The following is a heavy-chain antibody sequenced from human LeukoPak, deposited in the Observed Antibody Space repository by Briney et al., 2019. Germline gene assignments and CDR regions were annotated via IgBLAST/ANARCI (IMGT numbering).Heavy chain of an antibody. D-gene: IGHD2-15*01. CDR3: ARLGLPNAFDI. J-gene: IGHJ3*02. Sequence: PSETLFLTCTVSGASISSYYWTWIRQPPGKGLECIGYFHYSGSTNYNPSLKSRVTISVDTSKKQLFLKLTSVTAADTALYYCARLGLPNAFDIWGQGTMVTVSS. CDR2: FHYSGST. CDR1: GASISSYY. V-gene: IGHV4-59*08.